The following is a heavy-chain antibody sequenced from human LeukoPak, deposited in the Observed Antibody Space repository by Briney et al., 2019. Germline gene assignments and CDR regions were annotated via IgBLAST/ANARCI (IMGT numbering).Heavy chain of an antibody. J-gene: IGHJ4*02. CDR2: INPNSGGT. V-gene: IGHV1-2*06. CDR1: GYTFTGYY. CDR3: VRDRTRQLVRWGSSLDY. D-gene: IGHD6-13*01. Sequence: ASVKVSCKASGYTFTGYYMHWVRQAPAQGLEWMVRINPNSGGTNYAQKFQGRLTMTRATSISTAYMELGRLRSDDTAVYYCVRDRTRQLVRWGSSLDYWGQGTLVTVSS.